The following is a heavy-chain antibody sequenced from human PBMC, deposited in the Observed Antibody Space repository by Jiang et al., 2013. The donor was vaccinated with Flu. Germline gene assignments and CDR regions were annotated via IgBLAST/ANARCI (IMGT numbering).Heavy chain of an antibody. J-gene: IGHJ4*02. CDR3: ARSVGYNYDIRYYFDY. Sequence: RQAPGQGLEWMGMINPSGGTTNYAQNFQGRVTMTGDTSTSTVYMELSSLKSEDTAVYYCARSVGYNYDIRYYFDYWGQGTLVTVSS. V-gene: IGHV1-46*01. CDR2: INPSGGTT. D-gene: IGHD5-18*01.